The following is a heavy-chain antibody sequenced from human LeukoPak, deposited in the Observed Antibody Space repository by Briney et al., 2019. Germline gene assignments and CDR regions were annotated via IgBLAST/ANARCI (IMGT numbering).Heavy chain of an antibody. D-gene: IGHD2-2*01. V-gene: IGHV4-39*01. Sequence: PSETLSLTCTVSGGSISSSSYYWGWIRQPPGKGLEWIGSIYYSGSTYYNPSLKSRVTISVDTSKNQFSLKLSSVTAADTAVYCCARHKYCSSTSCYSRWYYYYGMDVWGQGTTVTVSS. J-gene: IGHJ6*02. CDR1: GGSISSSSYY. CDR2: IYYSGST. CDR3: ARHKYCSSTSCYSRWYYYYGMDV.